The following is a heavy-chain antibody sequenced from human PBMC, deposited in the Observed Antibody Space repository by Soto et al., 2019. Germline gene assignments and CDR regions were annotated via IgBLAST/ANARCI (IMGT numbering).Heavy chain of an antibody. CDR3: ARGHTTFGFYYYGLDV. CDR2: ILNSWSP. J-gene: IGHJ6*02. CDR1: GGSISSDRYF. V-gene: IGHV4-31*03. Sequence: QVQLQESGPGLVKPSQTLSLSCSVSGGSISSDRYFWSWVRQHPGKGLEWIAYILNSWSPYFNPSLRGRVRISVDMSKSQLSLNLSSVTAADTAVYYCARGHTTFGFYYYGLDVWGQGATVIVSS. D-gene: IGHD3-10*01.